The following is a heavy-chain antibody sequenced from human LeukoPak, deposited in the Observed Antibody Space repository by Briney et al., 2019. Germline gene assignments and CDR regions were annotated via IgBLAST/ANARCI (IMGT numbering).Heavy chain of an antibody. CDR1: GVSISSGDYY. J-gene: IGHJ6*03. CDR2: ISDSGST. Sequence: PSETLSLTCAVSGVSISSGDYYWTWIRQPPGKGLEWIGYISDSGSTYYNPSLKSGITISLDTSKNQFSLKVTSVSAADTAMYYCARDENSYYMDVWGKGTLVTVSS. V-gene: IGHV4-30-4*08. CDR3: ARDENSYYMDV.